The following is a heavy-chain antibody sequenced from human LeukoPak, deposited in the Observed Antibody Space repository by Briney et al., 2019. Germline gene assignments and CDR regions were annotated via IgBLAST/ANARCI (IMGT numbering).Heavy chain of an antibody. D-gene: IGHD3-16*01. V-gene: IGHV3-74*01. CDR3: ARDPGYESWSPFWGGMDV. CDR2: ITRDGSST. J-gene: IGHJ6*04. CDR1: GFTFSSSW. Sequence: GGSLRLSCAASGFTFSSSWMHWVRQAPGKGLVWVSRITRDGSSTTYADSVKGRFTTSRDNAKNTLYLQMDSPRDDDTAVYYCARDPGYESWSPFWGGMDVWGNGTTVIVSS.